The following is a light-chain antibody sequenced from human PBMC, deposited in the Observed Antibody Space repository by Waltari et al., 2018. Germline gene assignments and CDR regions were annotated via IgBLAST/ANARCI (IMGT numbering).Light chain of an antibody. CDR3: QQYFGIPIT. J-gene: IGKJ5*01. Sequence: DIQMTQSPSSLPASLGDRVTITCRASQGISSSLAWYQQKVGEAPKLLLYGASRLESGVPSRFSGSGSGTVYTLTISSLQPEDFATYYCQQYFGIPITFGQGTRLE. CDR1: QGISSS. V-gene: IGKV1-NL1*01. CDR2: GAS.